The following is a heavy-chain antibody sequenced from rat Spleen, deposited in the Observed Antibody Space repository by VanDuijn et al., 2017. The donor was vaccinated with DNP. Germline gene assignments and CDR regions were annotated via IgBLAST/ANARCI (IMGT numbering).Heavy chain of an antibody. D-gene: IGHD1-11*01. CDR1: GFTFSDYY. J-gene: IGHJ2*01. Sequence: EVQLVESGGGLVQPGRSLKLSCTASGFTFSDYYMAWVRQAPTKGLEWVAYLTYDGGNTYYRDSVKGRFTISRDNAKSTLYLQMDSLRSEDTATYYCATQGGYWGQGVMVTVSS. CDR2: LTYDGGNT. V-gene: IGHV5-20*01. CDR3: ATQGGY.